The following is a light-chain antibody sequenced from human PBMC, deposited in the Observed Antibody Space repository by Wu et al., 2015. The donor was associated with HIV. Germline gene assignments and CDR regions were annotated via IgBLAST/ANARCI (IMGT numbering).Light chain of an antibody. Sequence: EIVLTQSPGTLSLSPGEKATLSCRASQRISNNYLAWYQQKPGQAPRLLIYGASNRVTGIPDKFSGSGSGTDFSLSINRLEPEDFAVYYCQQYGSSFTFGPGTKVDIK. CDR1: QRISNNY. CDR3: QQYGSSFT. J-gene: IGKJ3*01. CDR2: GAS. V-gene: IGKV3-20*01.